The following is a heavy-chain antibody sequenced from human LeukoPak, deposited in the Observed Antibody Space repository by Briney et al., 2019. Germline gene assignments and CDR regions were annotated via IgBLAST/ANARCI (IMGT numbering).Heavy chain of an antibody. CDR2: ISYDGSNK. D-gene: IGHD2-2*01. J-gene: IGHJ3*02. V-gene: IGHV3-30-3*01. CDR3: ARDCERYCSSTTYAFDI. CDR1: GFTFSSYA. Sequence: GGSLRLSCAASGFTFSSYAMHWVRQAPGKGLEWVAVISYDGSNKYYADSVKGRFTISRDNSKNTLYLQMNSLRAEDTAVYYCARDCERYCSSTTYAFDIWGQGTMVTVSS.